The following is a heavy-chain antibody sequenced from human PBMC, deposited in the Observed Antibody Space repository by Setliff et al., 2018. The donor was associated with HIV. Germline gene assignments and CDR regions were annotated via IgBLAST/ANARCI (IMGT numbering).Heavy chain of an antibody. V-gene: IGHV4-34*01. CDR1: GGSFSGYY. D-gene: IGHD1-26*01. CDR3: ALLEVPLIVGTPPPI. J-gene: IGHJ4*02. CDR2: INHSGST. Sequence: SETLSLTCAVYGGSFSGYYWSWIRQSPEKRLEWIGEINHSGSTNYNPSLTGRVGISVDTSKNQFSLKMIAVTAADAAVYYCALLEVPLIVGTPPPIWGQGTLVTVSS.